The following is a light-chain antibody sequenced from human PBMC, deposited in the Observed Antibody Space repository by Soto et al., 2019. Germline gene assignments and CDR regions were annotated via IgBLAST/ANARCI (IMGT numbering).Light chain of an antibody. CDR2: EGS. CDR3: FSYAGSITYV. Sequence: QSALTQPACVSVSPGQSITSSCTGTSSDVGSYNLVSWYQQHPGKAPKVMIYEGSKRPSGVSNRFSGSKSGNTASLTISGLQAEDEADYYCFSYAGSITYVFGTGTKVTVL. CDR1: SSDVGSYNL. J-gene: IGLJ1*01. V-gene: IGLV2-23*01.